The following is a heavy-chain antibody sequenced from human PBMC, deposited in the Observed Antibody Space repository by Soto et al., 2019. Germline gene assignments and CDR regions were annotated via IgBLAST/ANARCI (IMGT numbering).Heavy chain of an antibody. CDR1: GFTFINYG. CDR3: ARGYLRFLEWLLGTDAFDI. Sequence: GGSLRLSCATSGFTFINYGMHWVRQVPGKGLEWVAVIWYDGSNKYYADSVKGRFTISRDNSKNTLYLQMNSLRAEDTAVYYCARGYLRFLEWLLGTDAFDIWGQGTMVTV. CDR2: IWYDGSNK. D-gene: IGHD3-3*01. V-gene: IGHV3-33*08. J-gene: IGHJ3*02.